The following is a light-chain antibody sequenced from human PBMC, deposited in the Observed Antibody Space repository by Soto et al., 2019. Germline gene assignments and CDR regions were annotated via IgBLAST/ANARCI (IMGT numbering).Light chain of an antibody. J-gene: IGKJ4*01. CDR2: SAS. CDR3: QQYHNWPPLT. V-gene: IGKV3-15*01. CDR1: QSVFSN. Sequence: EIVMTQSPAFLSVSPGERVILSFRASQSVFSNLAWYQQKPGQAPRLLIYSASARVTGIPARFSGSGSGTEFTLTISSLQSEDFAVYYCQQYHNWPPLTFGGGTKVEIK.